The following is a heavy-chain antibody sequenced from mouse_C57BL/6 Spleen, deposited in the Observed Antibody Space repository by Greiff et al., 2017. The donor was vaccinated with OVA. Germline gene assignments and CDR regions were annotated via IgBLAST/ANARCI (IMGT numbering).Heavy chain of an antibody. CDR3: VGEAY. Sequence: EVMLVEPGGGLVQPKGSLKLSCAASGFTFTTYAMHWVRQAPGKGLEWVARISSKSSNYTNYYAESVKDRFTISRDDSQSMLYLQMNDLETEDTAMYYCVGEAYWGQGTLVTVSA. CDR2: ISSKSSNYTN. V-gene: IGHV10-3*01. CDR1: GFTFTTYA. J-gene: IGHJ3*01.